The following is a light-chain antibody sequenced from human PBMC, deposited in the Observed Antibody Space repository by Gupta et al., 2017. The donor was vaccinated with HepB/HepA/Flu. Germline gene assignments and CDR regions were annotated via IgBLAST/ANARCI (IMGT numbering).Light chain of an antibody. CDR2: KIS. CDR1: QSLVYSDGNTY. Sequence: DVVMTQSPLSLPVTLGQPASISCRSSQSLVYSDGNTYLSWFQQRPGQSPRRLIYKISNRDSGVPDRFSGSGSGTDFTLKISRVEADDVGVYYCMQGTHWPLYTFGQGTNLEI. J-gene: IGKJ2*01. CDR3: MQGTHWPLYT. V-gene: IGKV2-30*01.